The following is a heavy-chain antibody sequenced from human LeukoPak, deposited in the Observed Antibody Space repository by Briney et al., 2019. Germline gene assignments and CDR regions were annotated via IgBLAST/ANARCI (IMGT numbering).Heavy chain of an antibody. D-gene: IGHD2-2*01. V-gene: IGHV1-18*01. J-gene: IGHJ4*02. CDR1: GYTFTSYG. CDR3: ARAPPGYCSSTSCSYYFDY. CDR2: ISAYNGNT. Sequence: ASVKVSCKASGYTFTSYGISWVRQAPGQGLEWMGWISAYNGNTNYAQKLQGRVTMTTDTSTSTAYMELRSLRSDDTAVYYSARAPPGYCSSTSCSYYFDYWGQGTLVTVSS.